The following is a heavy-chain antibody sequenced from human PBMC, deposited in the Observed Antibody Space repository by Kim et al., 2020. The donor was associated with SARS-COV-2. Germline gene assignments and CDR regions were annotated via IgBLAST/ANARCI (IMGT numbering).Heavy chain of an antibody. CDR2: IYYSGST. D-gene: IGHD3-9*01. J-gene: IGHJ6*02. V-gene: IGHV4-31*03. CDR1: GGSISSGGYY. CDR3: ARGGMYYDIRSGGMDV. Sequence: SETLSLTCTVSGGSISSGGYYWSWIRQHPGKGLEWIGYIYYSGSTYYNPSLKSRVTISVDTSKNQFSLKLSSVTAADTAVYYCARGGMYYDIRSGGMDVWGQGTTVTVSS.